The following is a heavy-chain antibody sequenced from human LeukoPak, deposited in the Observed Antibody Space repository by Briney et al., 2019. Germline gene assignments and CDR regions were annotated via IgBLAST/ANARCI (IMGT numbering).Heavy chain of an antibody. J-gene: IGHJ3*02. Sequence: ASVKVSCKASRYTFTSYGISWVRQAPGQGLEWMGWISAYNGNTNYAQKLQGRVTMTTDTSTSTAYMELRSLRSDDTAVYYCARDNHYYGSGSYDAFDIWGQGTMVSVSS. CDR1: RYTFTSYG. CDR2: ISAYNGNT. V-gene: IGHV1-18*01. D-gene: IGHD3-10*01. CDR3: ARDNHYYGSGSYDAFDI.